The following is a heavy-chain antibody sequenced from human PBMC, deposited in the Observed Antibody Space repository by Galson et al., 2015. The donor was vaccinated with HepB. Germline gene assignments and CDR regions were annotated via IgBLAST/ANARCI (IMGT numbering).Heavy chain of an antibody. Sequence: SLRLSCAASGFTFNSYIMNWVRQAPGKGLECVSSISSGSGYIYYADSVKGRFTISRDNAKNSLYLQMNSLRAEDTAVYYCARENDGMDVWGQGTTVTVSS. J-gene: IGHJ6*02. CDR2: ISSGSGYI. CDR1: GFTFNSYI. CDR3: ARENDGMDV. V-gene: IGHV3-21*01.